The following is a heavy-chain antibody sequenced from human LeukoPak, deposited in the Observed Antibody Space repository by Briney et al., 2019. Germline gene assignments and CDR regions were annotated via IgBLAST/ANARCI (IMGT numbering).Heavy chain of an antibody. D-gene: IGHD3-22*01. Sequence: PSDTLSLTCSVSGGSISRHYWSWIRQPPGKGLEWIGYISYSGSTRYNPSFQSRVTISMEMSKTHFSLKLTSVTAADTAVYYCARLLNNDNSGDPDTFDMWGPGTMVTVS. V-gene: IGHV4-59*08. CDR2: ISYSGST. CDR1: GGSISRHY. CDR3: ARLLNNDNSGDPDTFDM. J-gene: IGHJ3*02.